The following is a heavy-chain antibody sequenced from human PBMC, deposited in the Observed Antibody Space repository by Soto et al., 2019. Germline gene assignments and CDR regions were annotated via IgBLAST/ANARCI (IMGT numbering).Heavy chain of an antibody. CDR2: IRGSGGPT. D-gene: IGHD5-12*01. CDR3: VKDFRVSYEWTHD. J-gene: IGHJ4*02. Sequence: DVQLLESGGDLVQPGGSLRLSCAASGFIFSNYAMSWVRQAPGKGLEWVSLIRGSGGPTNYADSVKGRFTVSRDNSKNILLLQMNSLRAEDTAVYYCVKDFRVSYEWTHDWGQGTLVTVSS. V-gene: IGHV3-23*01. CDR1: GFIFSNYA.